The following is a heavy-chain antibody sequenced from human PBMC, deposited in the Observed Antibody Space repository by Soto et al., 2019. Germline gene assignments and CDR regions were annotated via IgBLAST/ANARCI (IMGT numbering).Heavy chain of an antibody. V-gene: IGHV1-46*03. CDR1: GYTFTSYY. CDR2: INPSFGST. D-gene: IGHD2-15*01. Sequence: ASVKVSCKASGYTFTSYYMHWVRQAPGQGLEWMGIINPSFGSTSYSQKFQGRVTITRDTSTSTVYMELSSLRSDDTAVYYCAXEKVVVAATPEPEYFQHWGQGTMVTVSS. CDR3: AXEKVVVAATPEPEYFQH. J-gene: IGHJ1*01.